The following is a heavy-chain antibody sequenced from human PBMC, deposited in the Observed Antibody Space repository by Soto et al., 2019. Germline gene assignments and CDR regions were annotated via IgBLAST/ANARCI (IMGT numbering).Heavy chain of an antibody. D-gene: IGHD2-2*01. J-gene: IGHJ4*02. Sequence: QVQLVQSGAEVKKPGASVKVSCKASGYTFTSYGISWVRQAPGQGLEWMGWISPYNGNTNYAQKLQGRVTMTTDTSTSTAYMELRSRISDDTAVYYCARQVHCISTSCYDYWGQGTLVTVSS. CDR3: ARQVHCISTSCYDY. V-gene: IGHV1-18*01. CDR1: GYTFTSYG. CDR2: ISPYNGNT.